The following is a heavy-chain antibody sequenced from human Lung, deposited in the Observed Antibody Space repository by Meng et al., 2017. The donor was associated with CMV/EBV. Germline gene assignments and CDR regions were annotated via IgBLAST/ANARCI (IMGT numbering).Heavy chain of an antibody. J-gene: IGHJ4*02. CDR2: IRHSGDTS. D-gene: IGHD6-6*01. CDR3: ARQYSSAYYSDY. Sequence: SQTLSLTCGIYGGSLSGYYWSWICQTPGKGLEWIGEIRHSGDTSNYNPSLKSRVTISIDTSKKQFSLKLSAVTAADTAVYYCARQYSSAYYSDYWGQETLVTVSS. CDR1: GGSLSGYY. V-gene: IGHV4-34*01.